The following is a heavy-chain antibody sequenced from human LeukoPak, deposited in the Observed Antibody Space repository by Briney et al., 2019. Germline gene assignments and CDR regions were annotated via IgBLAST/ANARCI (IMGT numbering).Heavy chain of an antibody. Sequence: GGSLRLSCAASGFTFSSYSMNWVRQAPGKGLEWVSSISSSSSYIYYADSVKGRFTISRDNAKNSLYLQMNSLRAEDTAVYYCARGQCGYYRLPPDYWGQGTLVTVSS. CDR3: ARGQCGYYRLPPDY. V-gene: IGHV3-21*01. D-gene: IGHD3-22*01. CDR1: GFTFSSYS. CDR2: ISSSSSYI. J-gene: IGHJ4*02.